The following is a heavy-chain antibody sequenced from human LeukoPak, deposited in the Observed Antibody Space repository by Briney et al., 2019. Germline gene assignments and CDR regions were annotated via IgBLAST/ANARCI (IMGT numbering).Heavy chain of an antibody. Sequence: SETLSLTCAVYGGSFSGYYWSWIRQPPGKGLEWIGEINHSGSTNYNPSLKSRVTISVDTSKNQFSLRLSSVTAADTAVYYCARFRTAMQLWKGYYFDYRGQGTRVTVSS. V-gene: IGHV4-34*01. CDR2: INHSGST. CDR3: ARFRTAMQLWKGYYFDY. CDR1: GGSFSGYY. D-gene: IGHD5-18*01. J-gene: IGHJ4*02.